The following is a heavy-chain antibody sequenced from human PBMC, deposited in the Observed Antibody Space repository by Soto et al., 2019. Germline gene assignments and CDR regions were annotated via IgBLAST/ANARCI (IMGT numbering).Heavy chain of an antibody. D-gene: IGHD3-3*01. J-gene: IGHJ6*02. CDR2: IKSKTDGGTT. Sequence: EVQLVESGGGLVKPGGSLRLSCAASGFTFSNAWMSWVRQAPGKGLEWVGRIKSKTDGGTTDYAAHVKGRFTISRDDSKNTLYLQMNSLKTEDTAVYYCTTDKDCWSGSLRMDVWGQGTTVTVSS. CDR3: TTDKDCWSGSLRMDV. V-gene: IGHV3-15*01. CDR1: GFTFSNAW.